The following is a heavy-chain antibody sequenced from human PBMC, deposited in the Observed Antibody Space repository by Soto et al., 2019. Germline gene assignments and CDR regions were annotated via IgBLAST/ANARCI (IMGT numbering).Heavy chain of an antibody. Sequence: PSETLSLTCTVSGGSISSGGYYWSWIRQHPGKGLEWIGYIYYSGSTYYNPSLKSRVTISVDTSKNQFSLKLSSVTAADTAVYYCARATADYEGYYYYGMDVWGQGTTVTVSS. D-gene: IGHD4-17*01. CDR3: ARATADYEGYYYYGMDV. V-gene: IGHV4-31*03. J-gene: IGHJ6*02. CDR2: IYYSGST. CDR1: GGSISSGGYY.